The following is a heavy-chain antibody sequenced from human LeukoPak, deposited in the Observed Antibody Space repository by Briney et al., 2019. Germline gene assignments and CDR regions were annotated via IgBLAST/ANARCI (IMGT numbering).Heavy chain of an antibody. CDR2: IYYSGST. Sequence: SETLSLTGTVSGASISNYYWSWLRQPPGKALEPIGYIYYSGSTNYSPSLKSRVTISVDTSKNQFSLKMNSVTAADTAVYYCARGGASSMWYDSWGQGTLAPLSS. CDR3: ARGGASSMWYDS. D-gene: IGHD6-19*01. V-gene: IGHV4-59*01. J-gene: IGHJ5*01. CDR1: GASISNYY.